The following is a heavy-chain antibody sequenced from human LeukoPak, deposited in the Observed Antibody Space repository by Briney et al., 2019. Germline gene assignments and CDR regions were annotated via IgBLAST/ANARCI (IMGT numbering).Heavy chain of an antibody. CDR1: GFTFSSYS. J-gene: IGHJ5*02. Sequence: PGGSLRLSCAASGFTFSSYSMNWVRQAPGKGLEWVSSISSSSSYIYYADSVKGRFTISRDNAKNSLYLQMNSLRAEDTAVYYCARGGWYSYGPFDPWGQGTLVTVSS. CDR2: ISSSSSYI. V-gene: IGHV3-21*01. CDR3: ARGGWYSYGPFDP. D-gene: IGHD5-18*01.